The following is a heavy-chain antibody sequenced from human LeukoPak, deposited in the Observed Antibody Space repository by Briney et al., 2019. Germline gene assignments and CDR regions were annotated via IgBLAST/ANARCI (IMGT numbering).Heavy chain of an antibody. CDR3: ASCYYDSSGYYYYAFDI. J-gene: IGHJ3*02. CDR1: GFTFSSYS. CDR2: ISSSSSYI. V-gene: IGHV3-21*01. D-gene: IGHD3-22*01. Sequence: KPGGSLRLSCAASGFTFSSYSMNWVRPAPGKGLEWVSSISSSSSYIYYADSVEGRFTISRDNAKNSLYLQMNSLRAEDTAVYYRASCYYDSSGYYYYAFDIWGQGTMVTVSS.